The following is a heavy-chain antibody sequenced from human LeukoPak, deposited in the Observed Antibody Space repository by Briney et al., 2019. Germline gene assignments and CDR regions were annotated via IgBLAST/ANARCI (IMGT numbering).Heavy chain of an antibody. CDR2: IYSSGST. V-gene: IGHV4-59*01. CDR1: GGSISSYY. Sequence: PSEILSLTCTVSGGSISSYYWSWIRQPPGKGLEWIGYIYSSGSTNYNPSLKSRVTISVDTSKNQFSLKLTSVTAADTAVYYCARGLPYYYDSSGSYYFDYWGQGTLVTVSS. CDR3: ARGLPYYYDSSGSYYFDY. D-gene: IGHD3-22*01. J-gene: IGHJ4*02.